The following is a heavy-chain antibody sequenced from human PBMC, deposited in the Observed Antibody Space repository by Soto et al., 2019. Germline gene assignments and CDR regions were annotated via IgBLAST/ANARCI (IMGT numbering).Heavy chain of an antibody. CDR2: ISSSSSYI. CDR1: GFTFSSYS. Sequence: GSLRLSCAASGFTFSSYSMNWVRQAPGQGLEWVSSISSSSSYIYYADSVKGRFTISRDNAKNSLYLQMNSLRAEDTAVYYCARDRSYCSGGSCYSLVFDYWGQGTLVTVSS. V-gene: IGHV3-21*01. CDR3: ARDRSYCSGGSCYSLVFDY. D-gene: IGHD2-15*01. J-gene: IGHJ4*02.